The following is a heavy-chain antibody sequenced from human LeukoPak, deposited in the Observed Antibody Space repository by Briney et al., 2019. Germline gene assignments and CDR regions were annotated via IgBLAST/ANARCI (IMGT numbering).Heavy chain of an antibody. J-gene: IGHJ4*02. D-gene: IGHD4-17*01. V-gene: IGHV3-23*01. Sequence: GGSLRLSCAASGFIFSSYAMSWVRQAPGKGLEWVSTINRSGDSTYYADSVKGRFTISRDNSKNTLYLQMNSLRADDTALYYCAKGRTTVTTAWSYWGQGTLVTVSS. CDR2: INRSGDST. CDR3: AKGRTTVTTAWSY. CDR1: GFIFSSYA.